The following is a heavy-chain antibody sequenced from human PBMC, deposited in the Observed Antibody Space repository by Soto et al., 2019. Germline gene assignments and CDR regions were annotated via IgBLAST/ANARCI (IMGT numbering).Heavy chain of an antibody. CDR2: INHSGST. J-gene: IGHJ6*02. CDR3: ASDMSSSWYGGSDYYGMDV. D-gene: IGHD6-13*01. Sequence: SETLSLTCAVYGGSFSGYYWSWIRQPPGKGLEWIGEINHSGSTNYNPSLKSRVTISVDTSKNQFSLKLSSVTAADTAVYYCASDMSSSWYGGSDYYGMDVWGQGTTVTVSS. CDR1: GGSFSGYY. V-gene: IGHV4-34*01.